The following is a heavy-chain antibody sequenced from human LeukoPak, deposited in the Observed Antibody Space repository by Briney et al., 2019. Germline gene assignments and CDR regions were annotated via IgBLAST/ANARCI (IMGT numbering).Heavy chain of an antibody. V-gene: IGHV3-21*04. CDR2: ISTSSGYF. CDR1: KFTFSNYD. CDR3: ARELDY. J-gene: IGHJ4*02. Sequence: GGSLRLSCAASKFTFSNYDMSWVRQAPGKGLEWVSSISTSSGYFYYADSVKGRFTISRDNSKNTLYLQMNSLRAEDTAVYYCARELDYWGQGTLVTVSS.